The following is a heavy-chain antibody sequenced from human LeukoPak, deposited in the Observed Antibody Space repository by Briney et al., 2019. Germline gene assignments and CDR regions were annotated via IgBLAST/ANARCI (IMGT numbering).Heavy chain of an antibody. V-gene: IGHV3-15*01. Sequence: PGGSLRLSCAASGFTFSNAWMSWVRQAPGKGLEWVGRIKSKTDGGTTDYAAPVKGRFTISRDDSKNALYLQMNSLKTEDTAVYYCTTDVKALFPSLFWGQGTLVTVSS. J-gene: IGHJ4*02. CDR2: IKSKTDGGTT. D-gene: IGHD2-21*01. CDR1: GFTFSNAW. CDR3: TTDVKALFPSLF.